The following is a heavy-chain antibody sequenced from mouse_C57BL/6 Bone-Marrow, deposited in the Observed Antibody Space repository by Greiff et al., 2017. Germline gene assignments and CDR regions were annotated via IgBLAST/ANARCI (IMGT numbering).Heavy chain of an antibody. D-gene: IGHD2-1*01. J-gene: IGHJ2*01. V-gene: IGHV1-54*01. CDR3: ASGGYYGNRFDY. CDR2: INPGSGGT. CDR1: GYAFTNYL. Sequence: VQLVESGAELVRPGTSVKVSCKASGYAFTNYLIEWVKQRPGQGLEWIGVINPGSGGTNYNEKFKGKATLTADKSSSTAYMQLSSLTSEDSAVYFCASGGYYGNRFDYWGQGTTLTVSS.